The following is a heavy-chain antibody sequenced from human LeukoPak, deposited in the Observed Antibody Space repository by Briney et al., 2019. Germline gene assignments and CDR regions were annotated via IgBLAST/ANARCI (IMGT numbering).Heavy chain of an antibody. J-gene: IGHJ4*02. CDR2: INSDGSA. V-gene: IGHV3-66*01. Sequence: PGGSLRLSCAASGFTVSINYMSWVRQAPGKGLEWVSVINSDGSAYYADSVKGRFTISRDNSKNTLYLQINSLRAEDTVVYYCASRTSGYYYGWGQGTLVTVSS. CDR3: ASRTSGYYYG. CDR1: GFTVSINY. D-gene: IGHD3-22*01.